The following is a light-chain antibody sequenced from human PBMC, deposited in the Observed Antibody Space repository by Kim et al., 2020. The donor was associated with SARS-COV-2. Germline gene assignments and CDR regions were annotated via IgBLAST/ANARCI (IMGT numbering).Light chain of an antibody. CDR3: QQVNSYPIT. J-gene: IGKJ5*01. Sequence: ASVGDRVTITCRASQDISNDLAWYQQKPGKGPKLLIYAASTLQSGVPSRFSGSGSGTEFTLTISSLQPEDFATYYCQQVNSYPITFGQGTRLEIK. V-gene: IGKV1-9*01. CDR2: AAS. CDR1: QDISND.